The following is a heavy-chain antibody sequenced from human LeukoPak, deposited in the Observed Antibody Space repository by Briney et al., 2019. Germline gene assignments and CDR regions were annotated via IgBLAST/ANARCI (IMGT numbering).Heavy chain of an antibody. D-gene: IGHD2-2*01. J-gene: IGHJ6*03. Sequence: SETLSLTCTVSGGSISSGDYYWSWIRQPAGKGLEWIGRVYTSGSTNYNPSLKSRVTMSIDTSKNQFSLEVSSVTAADTAVYYCARAPGYCSTTSCEYYYYMDVWGKGTTVTVSS. V-gene: IGHV4-61*02. CDR1: GGSISSGDYY. CDR3: ARAPGYCSTTSCEYYYYMDV. CDR2: VYTSGST.